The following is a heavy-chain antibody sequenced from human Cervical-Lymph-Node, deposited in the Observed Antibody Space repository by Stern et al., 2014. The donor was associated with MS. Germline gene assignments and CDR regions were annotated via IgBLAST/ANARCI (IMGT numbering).Heavy chain of an antibody. Sequence: EVQLVESGGGLVQPGGSLRLSCAAPGFNFNDYGMHWVPQAPGKGLERVSGISWNSGTIAYADSVKGRFAVSRDNAKNSLYLQLSSLRPEDTALYFCAKDTWGIQLWSPFDSWGQGTLVTVSS. J-gene: IGHJ4*02. V-gene: IGHV3-9*01. CDR1: GFNFNDYG. CDR3: AKDTWGIQLWSPFDS. CDR2: ISWNSGTI. D-gene: IGHD5-18*01.